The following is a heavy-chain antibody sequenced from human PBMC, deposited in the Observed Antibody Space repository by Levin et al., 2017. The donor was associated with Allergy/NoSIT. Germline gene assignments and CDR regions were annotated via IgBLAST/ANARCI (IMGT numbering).Heavy chain of an antibody. D-gene: IGHD3-22*01. CDR1: GYTFTSYG. V-gene: IGHV1-18*01. CDR3: ASAYYYDSSGYLSTDFDY. CDR2: ISAYNGNT. Sequence: GESLKISCKASGYTFTSYGISWVRQAPGQGLEWMGWISAYNGNTNYAQKLQGRVTMTTDTSTSTAYMELRSLRSDDTAVYYCASAYYYDSSGYLSTDFDYWGQGTLVTVSS. J-gene: IGHJ4*02.